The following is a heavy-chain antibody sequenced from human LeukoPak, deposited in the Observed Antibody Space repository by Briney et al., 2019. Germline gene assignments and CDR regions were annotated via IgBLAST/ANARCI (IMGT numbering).Heavy chain of an antibody. CDR2: ITNSGTTI. J-gene: IGHJ6*02. CDR1: GFTFTDYY. CDR3: ARDKWGGPYCGGDCSRDLNYYGMDV. V-gene: IGHV3-11*01. D-gene: IGHD2-21*02. Sequence: PGGSLRLSCAASGFTFTDYYMSWIRQAPGKGLEWVSYITNSGTTIYYADSVKGRFTISRDNAKNSLYLQMNSLRAEDTAVYYCARDKWGGPYCGGDCSRDLNYYGMDVWGQGTTVTVSS.